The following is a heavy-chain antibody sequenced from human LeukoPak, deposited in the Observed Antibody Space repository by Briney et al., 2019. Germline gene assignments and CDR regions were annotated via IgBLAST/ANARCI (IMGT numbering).Heavy chain of an antibody. D-gene: IGHD3-9*01. CDR3: ARTDWLSTYFDY. J-gene: IGHJ4*02. Sequence: PSETLSLSCAVSGYSISSGYYWGWIRQPPGQELEWIANIYHSGTTYYNPSLKSRVTISVDTSKNQFSLRLSSVTATDTAVYYCARTDWLSTYFDYWGQGTLVTVSS. V-gene: IGHV4-38-2*01. CDR1: GYSISSGYY. CDR2: IYHSGTT.